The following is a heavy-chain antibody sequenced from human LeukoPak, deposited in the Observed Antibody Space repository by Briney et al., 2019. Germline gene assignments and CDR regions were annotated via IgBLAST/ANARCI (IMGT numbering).Heavy chain of an antibody. J-gene: IGHJ6*02. CDR2: IIPIFGTA. CDR1: GGTFSSYA. Sequence: SVKVSCKASGGTFSSYAISWVRQAPGQGLEWMGGIIPIFGTANYAQKFQGRVTITADESTSTAYMELSSLRSEDTAVYYCASKRWLVPSLQYYYYYYGMDDWGQGTTVTVSS. CDR3: ASKRWLVPSLQYYYYYYGMDD. D-gene: IGHD6-19*01. V-gene: IGHV1-69*13.